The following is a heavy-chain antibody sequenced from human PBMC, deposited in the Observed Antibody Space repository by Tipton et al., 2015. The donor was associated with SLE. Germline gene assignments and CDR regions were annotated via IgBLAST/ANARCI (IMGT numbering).Heavy chain of an antibody. CDR3: ARGDVGYSISRSFYVDY. D-gene: IGHD6-6*01. CDR2: ISSDSYYI. V-gene: IGHV3-21*01. J-gene: IGHJ4*01. CDR1: GFTFSSYS. Sequence: SLRLSCAASGFTFSSYSMNWVRQAPGKGLEWVSSISSDSYYIYYSDSVKGRFTISRDNAKNSLYLQMNSLRSENTAVYFCARGDVGYSISRSFYVDYWGHGTLVTVPS.